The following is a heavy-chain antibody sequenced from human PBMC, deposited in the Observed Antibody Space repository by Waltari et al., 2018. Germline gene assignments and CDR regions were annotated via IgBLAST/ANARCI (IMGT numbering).Heavy chain of an antibody. Sequence: EVQLLESGGGLVQPGGSLRLSCAASGFTFSSYAMSWVRQAPGKGLEWVSVIYSGGSTYYADSVKGRFTSSRDNSKNTLYLQMNSLRAEDTAVYYCTTDRDDFWSGYYRDAFDIWGQGTIVTVSS. CDR3: TTDRDDFWSGYYRDAFDI. D-gene: IGHD3-3*01. CDR2: IYSGGST. CDR1: GFTFSSYA. J-gene: IGHJ3*02. V-gene: IGHV3-23*03.